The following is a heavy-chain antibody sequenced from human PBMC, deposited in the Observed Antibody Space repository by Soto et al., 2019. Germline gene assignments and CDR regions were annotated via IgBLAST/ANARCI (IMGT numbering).Heavy chain of an antibody. CDR1: GFTFSSYA. J-gene: IGHJ4*02. V-gene: IGHV3-23*01. D-gene: IGHD7-27*01. CDR2: ISGSGGST. CDR3: AKYFELGMTYRAYYFDY. Sequence: GGSLRLSCAASGFTFSSYAMSWVRQAPGKGLEWVSAISGSGGSTYYADSVKGRFTISRDNSKNTLYLQMNSLRAEDTAVYYCAKYFELGMTYRAYYFDYWGQGTLVTVSS.